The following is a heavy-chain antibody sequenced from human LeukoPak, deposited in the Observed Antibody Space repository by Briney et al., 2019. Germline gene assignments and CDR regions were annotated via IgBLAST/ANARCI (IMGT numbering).Heavy chain of an antibody. Sequence: ASVKVSCKASGYTFTSCGISWVRQAPGQGLEWMGWISAYTGNTNYAQKLQGRVTMTTDTSTSTAYMELRSLRSDDTAVYYCARDGVPAAMHYYYGMDVWGQGTTVTVSS. CDR1: GYTFTSCG. J-gene: IGHJ6*02. V-gene: IGHV1-18*01. CDR2: ISAYTGNT. CDR3: ARDGVPAAMHYYYGMDV. D-gene: IGHD2-2*01.